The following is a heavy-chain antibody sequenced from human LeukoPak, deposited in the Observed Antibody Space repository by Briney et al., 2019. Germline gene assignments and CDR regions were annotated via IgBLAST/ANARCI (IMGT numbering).Heavy chain of an antibody. CDR3: ARSYYYDSSGYSAPFDY. V-gene: IGHV3-30*19. J-gene: IGHJ4*02. D-gene: IGHD3-22*01. CDR1: GLSFSSYG. Sequence: GGSLRLSCAPSGLSFSSYGMHWVRQAPGKGLDWVALISYDGSNKYYADSVKGRFTISRDNSKNTLYLQMNSLRAEDTAVYYCARSYYYDSSGYSAPFDYWGQGTLVTVSS. CDR2: ISYDGSNK.